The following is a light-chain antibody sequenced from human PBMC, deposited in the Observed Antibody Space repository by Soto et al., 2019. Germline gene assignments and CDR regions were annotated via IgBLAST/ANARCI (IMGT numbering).Light chain of an antibody. Sequence: EIVLTQSPGTLSLSPGERATLSCRASQSVSGSYLAWYQQKPGQAPRLLIYGASSRATGIPDRFSGSGSGTDFTLTISRLEPEDFAVYYCQQPYTFGQGTKVEIK. CDR2: GAS. V-gene: IGKV3-20*01. CDR1: QSVSGSY. CDR3: QQPYT. J-gene: IGKJ2*01.